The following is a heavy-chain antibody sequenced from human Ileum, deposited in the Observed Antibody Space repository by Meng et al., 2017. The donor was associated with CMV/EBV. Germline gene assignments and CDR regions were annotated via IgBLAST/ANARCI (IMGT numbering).Heavy chain of an antibody. J-gene: IGHJ4*02. CDR3: VKSIDY. CDR2: IKQDGSGK. Sequence: GESLKISCAASGFTLSSDWMHWVRQAPGKGLEWVANIKQDGSGKDYVDSVKGRFTISRDNAKNSLYLQMNSLRAEDTAMYYCVKSIDYWGQGTLVTVSS. CDR1: GFTLSSDW. V-gene: IGHV3-7*01.